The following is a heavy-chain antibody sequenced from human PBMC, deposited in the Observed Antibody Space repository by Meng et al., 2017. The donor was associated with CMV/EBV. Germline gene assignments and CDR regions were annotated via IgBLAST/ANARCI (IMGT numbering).Heavy chain of an antibody. J-gene: IGHJ4*02. CDR1: GFTFSSYA. D-gene: IGHD3-22*01. CDR3: AKDYDSSGLGAYYFDY. CDR2: ISGSGGST. V-gene: IGHV3-23*01. Sequence: GGSLKISCAASGFTFSSYAMSWVRQAPGKGLEWVSAISGSGGSTYYADSVKGRFTISRDNSKNTLYLQMNSLRAEDTAVYYCAKDYDSSGLGAYYFDYWGQGTLVTVSS.